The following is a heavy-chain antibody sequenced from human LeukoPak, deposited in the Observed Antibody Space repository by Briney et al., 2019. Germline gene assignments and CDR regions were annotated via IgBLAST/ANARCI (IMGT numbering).Heavy chain of an antibody. D-gene: IGHD2-2*01. Sequence: PGGSLRLSCAASGFTVSSNHMSWVRQAPGKGLEWVSVIYSGGSTDYADSVNGRFTISRDNLKNTLYLQMNSLRAEDTAVYYCARQKVVPAAIGAFDIWGQGTMVTVSS. CDR2: IYSGGST. CDR3: ARQKVVPAAIGAFDI. J-gene: IGHJ3*02. CDR1: GFTVSSNH. V-gene: IGHV3-53*01.